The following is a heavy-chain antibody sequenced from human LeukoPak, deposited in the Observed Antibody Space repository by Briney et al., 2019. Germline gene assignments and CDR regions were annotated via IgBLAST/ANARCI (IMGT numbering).Heavy chain of an antibody. J-gene: IGHJ4*02. V-gene: IGHV3-48*04. CDR2: ISGSRGAI. D-gene: IGHD4-17*01. CDR3: AGGSYGRAIFDY. Sequence: GGSLRLSCAASGFTFSSYSMNWVRQAPGKGLEWVSYISGSRGAIYYADSVKGRFTISKDNAKNSLYLQMNSLRAEDTAVYYCAGGSYGRAIFDYWGQGTLVTVSS. CDR1: GFTFSSYS.